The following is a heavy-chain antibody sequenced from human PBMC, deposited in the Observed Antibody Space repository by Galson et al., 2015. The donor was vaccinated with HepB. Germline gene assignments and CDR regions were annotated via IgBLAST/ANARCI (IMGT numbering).Heavy chain of an antibody. D-gene: IGHD6-19*01. CDR2: ISSSSSYI. J-gene: IGHJ4*02. V-gene: IGHV3-21*01. CDR1: GFTFSSYS. CDR3: ARGSSGWYGAY. Sequence: SLRLSCAASGFTFSSYSMNWVRQAPGKGLEWVSSISSSSSYIYYADSVKGRFTISRDNAKNSLYLQMNSLRAEDTAVYYCARGSSGWYGAYWGQGTLVTVSS.